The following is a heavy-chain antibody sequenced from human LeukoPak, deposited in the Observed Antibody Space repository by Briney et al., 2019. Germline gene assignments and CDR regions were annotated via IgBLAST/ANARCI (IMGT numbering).Heavy chain of an antibody. D-gene: IGHD2-2*02. Sequence: PSETLSLTCTVSGGSISSYYWSWIRQPPGKGLEWIGEISHSGSTNYNPSLKSRVTISVDTSKNQFSLKLSSVTAADTAVYYCARQNWGVVVPAAISWFDPWGQGTLVTVSS. CDR2: ISHSGST. V-gene: IGHV4-34*01. J-gene: IGHJ5*02. CDR1: GGSISSYY. CDR3: ARQNWGVVVPAAISWFDP.